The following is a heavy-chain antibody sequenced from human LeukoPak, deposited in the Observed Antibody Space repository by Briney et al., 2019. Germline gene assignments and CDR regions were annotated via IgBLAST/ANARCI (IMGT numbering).Heavy chain of an antibody. CDR2: ISGSGGST. V-gene: IGHV3-23*01. Sequence: PGGSLRLSCAASGFTFSSCAMSWVRQAPGKGLEWVSTISGSGGSTYYADSVKGRFAISRDNSKNTLYLQMNSLRAEDTAVYYCAKVKGASLGDAFDIRGQGTMVTVSS. CDR3: AKVKGASLGDAFDI. CDR1: GFTFSSCA. J-gene: IGHJ3*02. D-gene: IGHD1-26*01.